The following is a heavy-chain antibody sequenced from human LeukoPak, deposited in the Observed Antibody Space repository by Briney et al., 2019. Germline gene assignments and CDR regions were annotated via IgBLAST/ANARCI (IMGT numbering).Heavy chain of an antibody. J-gene: IGHJ4*02. CDR3: ARERDHGYSYGHVLDF. V-gene: IGHV4-4*07. CDR1: GGSMNTYY. CDR2: LNNSVGT. Sequence: SETLSLTCTVSGGSMNTYYWTLMRQTAGGALEWIGQLNNSVGTTYNPSLRSRVSLSLATSKNHFSLRLASVTAADTAVYFCARERDHGYSYGHVLDFWGQGIPVTVSS. D-gene: IGHD5-18*01.